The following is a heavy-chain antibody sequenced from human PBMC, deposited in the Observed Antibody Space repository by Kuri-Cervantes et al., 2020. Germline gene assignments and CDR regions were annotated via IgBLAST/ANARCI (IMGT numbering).Heavy chain of an antibody. V-gene: IGHV3-23*01. CDR1: GFTFSAYV. Sequence: GESLKISCVASGFTFSAYVMGCVLQAPGKGLEWVSSISDSDGSTYYADSVKGRFTISRDNAKNSLYLQMNSLRAEDTAVYYCARDSPYSSGWTFDYWGQGTLVTVSS. D-gene: IGHD6-19*01. J-gene: IGHJ4*02. CDR3: ARDSPYSSGWTFDY. CDR2: ISDSDGST.